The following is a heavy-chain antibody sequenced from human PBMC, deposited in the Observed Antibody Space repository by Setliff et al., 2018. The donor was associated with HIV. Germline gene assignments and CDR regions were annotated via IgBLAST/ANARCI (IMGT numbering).Heavy chain of an antibody. Sequence: GGSLRLSCAASGFTFSSYAMHWVRQAPGKGLEWVAVVPYGGTNTYYADSVKGRFIISRDDSESTLFLQMNSLRVDDTAVYYCARVRYCGSPSCRKEFDFWGQGTLVTVSS. V-gene: IGHV3-30*04. CDR2: VPYGGTNT. D-gene: IGHD2-21*01. CDR3: ARVRYCGSPSCRKEFDF. J-gene: IGHJ4*02. CDR1: GFTFSSYA.